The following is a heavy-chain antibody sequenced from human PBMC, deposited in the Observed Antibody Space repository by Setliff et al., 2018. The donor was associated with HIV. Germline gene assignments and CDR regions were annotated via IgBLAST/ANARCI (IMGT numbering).Heavy chain of an antibody. CDR1: GDSVSDYY. J-gene: IGHJ4*02. CDR3: SRGTFGGVIAQYYFDY. D-gene: IGHD3-16*02. V-gene: IGHV4-4*09. CDR2: ISTFRGT. Sequence: NPSETLSLTCSVSGDSVSDYYWSWIRQPPGKGLEWIGDISTFRGTNYSPSLQGRVTISMDTSKNQLSLNLSSATAADTAVYYCSRGTFGGVIAQYYFDYWGQGTLVTVSS.